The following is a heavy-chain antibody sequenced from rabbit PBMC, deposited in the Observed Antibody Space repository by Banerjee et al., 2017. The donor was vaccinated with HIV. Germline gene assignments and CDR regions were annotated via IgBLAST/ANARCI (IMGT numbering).Heavy chain of an antibody. V-gene: IGHV1S45*01. CDR1: GFSFSSSYW. D-gene: IGHD4-1*01. J-gene: IGHJ4*01. CDR3: ARDLAGVIGWNFNL. CDR2: IYTGSSGST. Sequence: QEQLEESEGDLVKPEGSLTLTCTASGFSFSSSYWICWVRQAPGKGLEWIACIYTGSSGSTYYASWAKGRFTISKASWTTVTLQMTSLTAADTASYFCARDLAGVIGWNFNLRGPGTLVTVS.